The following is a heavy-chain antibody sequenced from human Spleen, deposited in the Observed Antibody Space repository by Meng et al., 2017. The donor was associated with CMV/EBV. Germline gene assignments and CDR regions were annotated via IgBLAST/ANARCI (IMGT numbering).Heavy chain of an antibody. V-gene: IGHV4-38-2*02. D-gene: IGHD6-19*01. CDR3: ARDVGTAVAANSGFDP. J-gene: IGHJ5*02. CDR2: IYQSGGT. CDR1: GYSISSGYY. Sequence: SETLSLTCTVSGYSISSGYYWGWIRQPPGKGLGWIGSIYQSGGTYYNPSLKSRVTISVDTSKNPFSLKLSSVTAADTAVYNCARDVGTAVAANSGFDPWGQGTLVTVSS.